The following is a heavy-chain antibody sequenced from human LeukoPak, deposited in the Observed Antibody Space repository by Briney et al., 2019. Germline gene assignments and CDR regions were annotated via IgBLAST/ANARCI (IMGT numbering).Heavy chain of an antibody. Sequence: SETLSLTCTVSGGSISSSSYYWGWIRQPPGKGLEWIGSIYYSGSTYYNPSRKSRVTISVDTSKNQFSLKLSSVTAADTAVYYCARHVGGPYSGYDTAQYFDYWGQGTLVTVSS. CDR1: GGSISSSSYY. CDR3: ARHVGGPYSGYDTAQYFDY. D-gene: IGHD5-12*01. J-gene: IGHJ4*02. V-gene: IGHV4-39*01. CDR2: IYYSGST.